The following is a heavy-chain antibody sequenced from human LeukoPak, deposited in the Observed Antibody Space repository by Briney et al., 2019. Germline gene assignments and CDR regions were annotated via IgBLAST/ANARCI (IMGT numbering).Heavy chain of an antibody. CDR2: ISSSSSYI. D-gene: IGHD6-13*01. Sequence: KPGGSLRLSCAASGFTFSSYAMSWVRQAPGKGLEWVSSISSSSSYIYYADSVKGRFTISRDNAKNSLYLQMNSLRAEDTAVYYCASDSSSWYPSYYDYWGQGTLVTVSS. CDR1: GFTFSSYA. CDR3: ASDSSSWYPSYYDY. V-gene: IGHV3-21*01. J-gene: IGHJ4*02.